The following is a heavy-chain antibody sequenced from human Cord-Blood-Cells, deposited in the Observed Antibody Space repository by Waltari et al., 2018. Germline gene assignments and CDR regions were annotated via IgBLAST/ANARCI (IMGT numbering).Heavy chain of an antibody. J-gene: IGHJ4*02. CDR2: IKSKTDGGQT. D-gene: IGHD1-26*01. V-gene: IGHV3-15*01. CDR1: GFTFSNAW. Sequence: EVQLVESGGGLVKPGGSLRLSCAASGFTFSNAWMSWVRQAPGKGLEWVGRIKSKTDGGQTDYAAPVKGRFTISRDDSKNTLYLQMNSLKTEDTAVYYCTTVRSGSYWSDYWGQGTLVTVSS. CDR3: TTVRSGSYWSDY.